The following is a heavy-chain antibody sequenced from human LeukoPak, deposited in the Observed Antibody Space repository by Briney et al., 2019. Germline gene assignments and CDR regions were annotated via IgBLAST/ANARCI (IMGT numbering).Heavy chain of an antibody. Sequence: PSETLSLTCTVSGGSISSYYWSWIRQPPGKGLEWIGYIYYSGSTNYNPSLKSRVTISVDTSKNQFSLKLSSVTAADTAVYYCARARLSGGVIPYNWFDPWGQGTLVTVSS. V-gene: IGHV4-59*01. D-gene: IGHD3-16*02. CDR3: ARARLSGGVIPYNWFDP. CDR2: IYYSGST. J-gene: IGHJ5*02. CDR1: GGSISSYY.